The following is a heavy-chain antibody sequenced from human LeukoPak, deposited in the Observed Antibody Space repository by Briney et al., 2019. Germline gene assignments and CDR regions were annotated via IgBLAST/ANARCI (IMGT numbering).Heavy chain of an antibody. J-gene: IGHJ4*02. CDR2: ISGSGGST. D-gene: IGHD3-22*01. V-gene: IGHV3-23*01. CDR1: GFTVSSNY. CDR3: AKPVEYYDSSGYYFPYFDD. Sequence: GGSLRLSCAASGFTVSSNYMSWVPQAPGKGREWVSAISGSGGSTYYAVSVKGRFTISRDNSTNTLYLQMNSLRAEDTAVYYCAKPVEYYDSSGYYFPYFDDWGQGTLVTV.